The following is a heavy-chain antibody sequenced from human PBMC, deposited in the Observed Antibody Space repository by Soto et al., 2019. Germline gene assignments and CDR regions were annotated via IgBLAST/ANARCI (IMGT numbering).Heavy chain of an antibody. CDR3: ASSLVFDY. J-gene: IGHJ4*02. CDR1: GFAVSSNY. V-gene: IGHV3-53*01. D-gene: IGHD6-6*01. Sequence: GGSLRLSCAASGFAVSSNYMNGVRQAPGKGLEWVSVIYSGGRTYYADSVKGRFTISRDNSKNTLYLHMNSLRAEDTAVYYCASSLVFDYWGQGTVVTVSS. CDR2: IYSGGRT.